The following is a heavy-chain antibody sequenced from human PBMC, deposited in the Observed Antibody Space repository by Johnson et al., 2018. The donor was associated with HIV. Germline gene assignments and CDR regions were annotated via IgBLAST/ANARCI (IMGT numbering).Heavy chain of an antibody. D-gene: IGHD3-10*01. V-gene: IGHV3-30*04. CDR3: AGESPSGGGNDAFDI. J-gene: IGHJ3*02. CDR2: ISYDGSNK. CDR1: GFTFSSYA. Sequence: QVQLVESGGGVVQPGRSLSLSCAASGFTFSSYAIHWVRQAPGKGLEWVAVISYDGSNKYYADSVKGRFTISRDNSKNTLYLQMNRLRAEDTAGYYCAGESPSGGGNDAFDIWGQGTMVTVSS.